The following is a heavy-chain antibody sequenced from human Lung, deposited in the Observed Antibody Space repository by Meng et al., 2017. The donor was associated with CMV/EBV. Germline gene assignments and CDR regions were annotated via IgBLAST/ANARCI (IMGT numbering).Heavy chain of an antibody. CDR1: GGSISSYY. V-gene: IGHV4-59*01. CDR2: IYYSGST. CDR3: ARNSPAATHYYYYGMDV. J-gene: IGHJ6*02. D-gene: IGHD2-15*01. Sequence: SXTLSLXCTVSGGSISSYYWSWIRQPPGKGLEWIGYIYYSGSTNYNPSLKSRVTISVDTSKNQFSLKLSSVTAADTAVYYCARNSPAATHYYYYGMDVWGQGTTVTVSS.